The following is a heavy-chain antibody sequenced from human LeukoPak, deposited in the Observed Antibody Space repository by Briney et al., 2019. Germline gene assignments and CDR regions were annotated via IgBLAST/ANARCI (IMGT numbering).Heavy chain of an antibody. CDR2: IYSGGST. CDR1: GFTVSGNY. V-gene: IGHV3-66*01. CDR3: ARDRDSSSWGWFDY. J-gene: IGHJ4*02. D-gene: IGHD6-13*01. Sequence: GGSLRLSCAASGFTVSGNYMSWVRQAPGKGLEWVSVIYSGGSTYYADSVKGRFIISRDNSKNTLYLQMNSLRAEDTAVYYCARDRDSSSWGWFDYWGQGTLVSVTS.